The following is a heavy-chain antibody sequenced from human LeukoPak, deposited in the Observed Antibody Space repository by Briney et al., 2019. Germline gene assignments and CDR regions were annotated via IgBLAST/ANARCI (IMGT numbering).Heavy chain of an antibody. J-gene: IGHJ4*02. D-gene: IGHD6-6*01. CDR3: ARGAARLDY. CDR2: IKQDGSEK. V-gene: IGHV3-7*03. CDR1: GFTFSSYA. Sequence: GGSLRLSCAASGFTFSSYAMSWVRQAPGKGLEWVANIKQDGSEKYHVDSVKGRFTISRDNAKNSLYLQMNSLRAEDTAVYYCARGAARLDYWGREPLVTVSS.